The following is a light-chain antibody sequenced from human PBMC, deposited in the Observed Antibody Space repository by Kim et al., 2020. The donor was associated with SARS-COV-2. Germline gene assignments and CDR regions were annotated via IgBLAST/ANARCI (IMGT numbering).Light chain of an antibody. J-gene: IGLJ2*01. Sequence: QLVLTQSPSASGTPGQRVTISCSGSSSNIGNNYVYWYQQRPGTAPKLLIYRDNQRPSGVPGRFSGSKSDTSASLAISGLRSEDEADYYCAAWDDSLSGWFFGGGTQLTVL. V-gene: IGLV1-47*01. CDR3: AAWDDSLSGWF. CDR1: SSNIGNNY. CDR2: RDN.